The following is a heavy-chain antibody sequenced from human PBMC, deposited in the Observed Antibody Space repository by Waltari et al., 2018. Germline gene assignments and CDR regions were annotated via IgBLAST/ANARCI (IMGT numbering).Heavy chain of an antibody. CDR2: IYTSGGT. CDR1: GGSISSGSYY. V-gene: IGHV4-61*02. Sequence: QVQLQESGPGLVKPSQTLSLTCTVSGGSISSGSYYWSWIRQPAGKGLEWIGRIYTSGGTNYNPTRKSRVTISVDTSKNKFSLKLSSGTAADTAVYYCAREKDYDFWSGYPPYYYYGMDVWGQGTTVTVSS. J-gene: IGHJ6*02. D-gene: IGHD3-3*01. CDR3: AREKDYDFWSGYPPYYYYGMDV.